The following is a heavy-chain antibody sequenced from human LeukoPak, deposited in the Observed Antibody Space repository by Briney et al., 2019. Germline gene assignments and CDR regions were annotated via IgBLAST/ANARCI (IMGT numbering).Heavy chain of an antibody. J-gene: IGHJ5*02. V-gene: IGHV4-59*11. CDR1: GGSISSHY. CDR2: IYYSGST. CDR3: ARREVGDFWSGQQKYNWFDP. Sequence: SETLSLTCTVSGGSISSHYWSWIRQPPGKGLEWIGYIYYSGSTNYNPSLKSRVTISVDTSKNQFSLKLSSVTAADTAVYYCARREVGDFWSGQQKYNWFDPWGQGTLVTVSS. D-gene: IGHD3-3*01.